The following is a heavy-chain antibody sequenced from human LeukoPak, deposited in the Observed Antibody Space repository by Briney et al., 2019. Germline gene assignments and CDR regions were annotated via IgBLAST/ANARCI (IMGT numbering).Heavy chain of an antibody. Sequence: GGSLRLSCAASGFTFSSYAMSWVRQAPGKGLEWVSAISGSGGSTYYADSVKSRFTISRDNSKNTLYLQMNSLRAEDTAVYYCAKVGSSWYSYYYYGMDVWGQGTTVTVSS. V-gene: IGHV3-23*01. CDR1: GFTFSSYA. CDR3: AKVGSSWYSYYYYGMDV. J-gene: IGHJ6*02. CDR2: ISGSGGST. D-gene: IGHD6-13*01.